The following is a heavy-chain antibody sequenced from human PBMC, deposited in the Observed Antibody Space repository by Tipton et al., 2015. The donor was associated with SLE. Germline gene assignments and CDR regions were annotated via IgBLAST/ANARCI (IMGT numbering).Heavy chain of an antibody. CDR1: GGSISYYY. V-gene: IGHV4-4*07. J-gene: IGHJ5*02. D-gene: IGHD1-1*01. CDR2: IYNSVST. Sequence: LRLSCTASGGSISYYYWSWIRQPAGKGREWIGRIYNSVSTDYNPSLKSRVTMSVDTSKNQFSLRLRSVTAADTAVYYCARGQHQLGRFDPWGQGTLVTVSS. CDR3: ARGQHQLGRFDP.